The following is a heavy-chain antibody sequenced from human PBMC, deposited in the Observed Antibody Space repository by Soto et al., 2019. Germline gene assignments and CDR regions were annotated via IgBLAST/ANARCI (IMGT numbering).Heavy chain of an antibody. CDR3: AKDSGSGWYVEYYFDY. V-gene: IGHV3-30*18. J-gene: IGHJ4*02. CDR1: GFTFSNCA. Sequence: QVQLVESGGGVVQPGRSLRLSCAASGFTFSNCAMHWVRQAPGTGLEWVAIISYDGINKDYADSVKGRFTISRDNSQNTLYLQMNGLTAEDTAVYFCAKDSGSGWYVEYYFDYWGQGTLVTVSS. CDR2: ISYDGINK. D-gene: IGHD6-13*01.